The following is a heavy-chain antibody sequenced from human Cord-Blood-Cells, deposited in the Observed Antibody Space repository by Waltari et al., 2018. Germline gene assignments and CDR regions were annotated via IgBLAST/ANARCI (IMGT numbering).Heavy chain of an antibody. CDR3: ARDGLGIKLGAFDT. V-gene: IGHV1-69*06. CDR2: ITPIFGTA. J-gene: IGHJ3*02. Sequence: QVQLVQSGAEVKKPGSSVKVSCKASGGTFSSYAISWVRQAPGQGVEWMGGITPIFGTANYAQKFQGRVTITADKSTSTAYMELSSLRSEDTAVYYCARDGLGIKLGAFDTWGQGTMVTVSS. D-gene: IGHD7-27*01. CDR1: GGTFSSYA.